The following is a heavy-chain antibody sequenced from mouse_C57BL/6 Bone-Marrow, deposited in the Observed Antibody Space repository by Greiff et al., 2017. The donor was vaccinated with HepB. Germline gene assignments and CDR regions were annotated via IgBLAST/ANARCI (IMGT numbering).Heavy chain of an antibody. Sequence: VMLVESGAELVRPGPSVKMSCKASGYTFTNYWIGWAKQRPGHGLEWIGDIYPGGGYTNYNEKFKGKATLTADKSSSTAYMQVSSLTSEDSAIYYCARSDSAGYGDYWGQGTTLTVAS. CDR3: ARSDSAGYGDY. CDR2: IYPGGGYT. CDR1: GYTFTNYW. V-gene: IGHV1-63*01. J-gene: IGHJ2*01. D-gene: IGHD3-2*02.